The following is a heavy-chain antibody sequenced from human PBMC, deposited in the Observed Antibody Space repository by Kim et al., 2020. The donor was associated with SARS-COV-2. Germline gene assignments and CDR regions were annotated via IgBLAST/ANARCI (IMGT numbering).Heavy chain of an antibody. D-gene: IGHD2-2*02. CDR3: ARGQRIVVVPAAIHPYNWFGP. CDR2: INTNTGNP. Sequence: DSVEVSCKASGYTFTSYAMNGVRQAPGQGLEWMGWINTNTGNPTYAQGFTGRFVFSLDTSVSTAYLQISSLKAEETAVYYCARGQRIVVVPAAIHPYNWFGPWGQGTLVTVAS. V-gene: IGHV7-4-1*02. J-gene: IGHJ5*02. CDR1: GYTFTSYA.